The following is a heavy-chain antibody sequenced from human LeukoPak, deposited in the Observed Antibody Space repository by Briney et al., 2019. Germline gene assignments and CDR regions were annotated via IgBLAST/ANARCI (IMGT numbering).Heavy chain of an antibody. D-gene: IGHD5-12*01. CDR3: ATSRSGYDFDY. CDR1: GFIFSDYY. J-gene: IGHJ4*02. Sequence: GGSLRLSCAASGFIFSDYYMDWVRQAPGKGLEWVGRSRNKANSYTTKYAASVKGRFTISRDDSKNSLYLQMNSLKTEDTAVYYCATSRSGYDFDYGGQETLVTVSS. V-gene: IGHV3-72*01. CDR2: SRNKANSYTT.